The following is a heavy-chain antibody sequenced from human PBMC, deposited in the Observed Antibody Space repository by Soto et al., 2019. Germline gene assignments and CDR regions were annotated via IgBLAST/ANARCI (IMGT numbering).Heavy chain of an antibody. CDR1: GGSISSGGYS. Sequence: QLQLQESGSGLVKPSQTLSLTCAVSGGSISSGGYSWSWIRQPPGKGLEWIGYIYHSGSTYYNPSHXRXAXIXLDRSTNQFSLKLSSVTAAHTAVYYCAGGPGVARNYWGQGTLVTVSS. D-gene: IGHD5-12*01. J-gene: IGHJ4*02. CDR2: IYHSGST. CDR3: AGGPGVARNY. V-gene: IGHV4-30-2*01.